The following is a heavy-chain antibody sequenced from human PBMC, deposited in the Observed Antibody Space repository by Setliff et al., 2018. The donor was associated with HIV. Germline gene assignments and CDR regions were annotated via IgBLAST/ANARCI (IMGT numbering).Heavy chain of an antibody. Sequence: GESLTISCAASGFTFSSYGMHWVRQAPGKGLEWVAFIRYDGSNKYYADSVKGRFTISRDNSKNTLYLQMNSLRAEDTAVYYCAKDAVDTAMVPSFFGDYWGQGTLVTVSS. CDR3: AKDAVDTAMVPSFFGDY. CDR2: IRYDGSNK. D-gene: IGHD5-18*01. CDR1: GFTFSSYG. V-gene: IGHV3-30*02. J-gene: IGHJ4*02.